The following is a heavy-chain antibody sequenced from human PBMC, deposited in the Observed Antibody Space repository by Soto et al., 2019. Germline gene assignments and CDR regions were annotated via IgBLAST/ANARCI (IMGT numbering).Heavy chain of an antibody. J-gene: IGHJ5*02. V-gene: IGHV3-7*01. D-gene: IGHD1-1*01. Sequence: GGSLRLSCAASGFTFSSYWMSWVRQAPGKGLEWVANIKQDGSEKYYVDSVKGRFTISRDNAKNSLYLQMNSLRAEDTAVYYCARDSRVQLERREPWFDPWGQGTLVTVSS. CDR3: ARDSRVQLERREPWFDP. CDR1: GFTFSSYW. CDR2: IKQDGSEK.